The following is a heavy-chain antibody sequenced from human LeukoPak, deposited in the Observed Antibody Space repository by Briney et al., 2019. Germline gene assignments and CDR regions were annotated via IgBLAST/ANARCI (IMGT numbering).Heavy chain of an antibody. Sequence: GGSLRLSCAVSGFTFSSYWMSWVRQAPGKGLEWVASIKEEGSEKHYVDSVKGRFTISRDNAKNSLYLQINSLRAEDTAVYYCARDRSITIFGVVTFYGMDVWGQGTTVTVSS. J-gene: IGHJ6*02. D-gene: IGHD3-3*01. CDR2: IKEEGSEK. CDR3: ARDRSITIFGVVTFYGMDV. V-gene: IGHV3-7*01. CDR1: GFTFSSYW.